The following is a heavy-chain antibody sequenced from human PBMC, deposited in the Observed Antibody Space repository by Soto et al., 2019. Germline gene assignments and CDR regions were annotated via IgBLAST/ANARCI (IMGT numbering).Heavy chain of an antibody. V-gene: IGHV3-23*01. CDR1: GFTFSSYA. Sequence: PGGSLRLSCAASGFTFSSYAMSWVRQAPGKGLEWVSAISGSGGSTYYADSVKGRFTISRDNSKNTLYLQMNSLRAEDTAVYYCARDFVVVVVAAMGFDYWGQGTLVTVSS. J-gene: IGHJ4*02. D-gene: IGHD2-15*01. CDR2: ISGSGGST. CDR3: ARDFVVVVVAAMGFDY.